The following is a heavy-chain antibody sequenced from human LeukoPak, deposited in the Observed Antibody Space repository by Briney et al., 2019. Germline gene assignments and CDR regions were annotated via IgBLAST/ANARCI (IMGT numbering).Heavy chain of an antibody. V-gene: IGHV4-34*01. D-gene: IGHD3-16*02. J-gene: IGHJ4*02. Sequence: SETLSLTCAVYGGSFSGYYWSWIRQPPGKGLEWIGEINHSGSTNYNPSLKSRVTISVDRSKNQFSLKLSSVTAADTAVYYCARSFVNTIDYWGQGTLVTVSS. CDR1: GGSFSGYY. CDR3: ARSFVNTIDY. CDR2: INHSGST.